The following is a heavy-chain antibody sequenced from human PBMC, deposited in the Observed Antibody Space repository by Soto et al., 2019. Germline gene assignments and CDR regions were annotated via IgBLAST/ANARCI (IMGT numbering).Heavy chain of an antibody. Sequence: QVQLVESGGGVVQPGRSLRLSCAASGFTFSSYGMHWVRQAPGKGLEWVAVISYDGSNKYYADSVKGRFTISRDNSKNALYLQMNSLRAEDTAVYYCAIDRRDGYNPFDYWGQGTLVTVSS. J-gene: IGHJ4*02. CDR1: GFTFSSYG. D-gene: IGHD5-12*01. CDR3: AIDRRDGYNPFDY. V-gene: IGHV3-30*03. CDR2: ISYDGSNK.